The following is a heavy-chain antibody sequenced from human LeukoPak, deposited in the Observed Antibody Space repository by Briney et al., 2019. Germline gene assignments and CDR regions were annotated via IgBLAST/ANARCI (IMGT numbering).Heavy chain of an antibody. Sequence: SETLSLTCTVSGGSISSYYWSWIRQPPGKGLEWIGYIYYSGSTNYNPSLKSRVTISVDTSKNQFSLKLNSVTAADTAVYYCARQAYDSIGFYDYWGQGTLVTVPS. V-gene: IGHV4-59*01. CDR1: GGSISSYY. CDR2: IYYSGST. J-gene: IGHJ4*02. D-gene: IGHD3-22*01. CDR3: ARQAYDSIGFYDY.